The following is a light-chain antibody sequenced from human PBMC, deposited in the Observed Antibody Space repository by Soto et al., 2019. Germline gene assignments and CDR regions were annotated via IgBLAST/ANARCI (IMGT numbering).Light chain of an antibody. J-gene: IGLJ1*01. CDR1: SSDVGGYNF. V-gene: IGLV2-14*01. CDR2: EVT. CDR3: CSYTSSTTYV. Sequence: QSALTQPASVSGSAGQSITISCTGTSSDVGGYNFVSWYQQRPGKAPKFMIFEVTNRPSGISDRFSGSKSGNTASLTISGLQAEDEADYYCCSYTSSTTYVFGTGTKVTVL.